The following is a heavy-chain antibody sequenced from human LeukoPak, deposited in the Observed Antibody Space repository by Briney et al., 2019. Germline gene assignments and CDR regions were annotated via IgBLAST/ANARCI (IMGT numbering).Heavy chain of an antibody. Sequence: PSETLSLTCTVSAGSIRNYYWNWIRQSPGKGLEWIGYIYYSGNTNYNPSLKSRVTISIDTSSNQFSLKLSSVTAADTAVYYCARGGGDSSSSQDFDYWGQGTLVTVSS. V-gene: IGHV4-59*01. CDR1: AGSIRNYY. CDR2: IYYSGNT. CDR3: ARGGGDSSSSQDFDY. J-gene: IGHJ4*02. D-gene: IGHD6-13*01.